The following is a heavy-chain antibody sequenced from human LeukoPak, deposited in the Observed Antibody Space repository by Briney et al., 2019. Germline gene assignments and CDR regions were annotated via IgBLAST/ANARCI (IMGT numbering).Heavy chain of an antibody. CDR2: FDPEDGET. V-gene: IGHV1-24*01. D-gene: IGHD3-22*01. J-gene: IGHJ1*01. CDR3: ATTPXXYXSXXXXXXXXXXXXXTXSXXXXXXXXXXHSE. CDR1: GYTLTELS. Sequence: ASVKVSCKVSGYTLTELSMHWVRQAPGKGLEWMGGFDPEDGETIYAQKFQGRVTMTEDTSTDTAYMELSSLRSEDTAVYYCATTPXXYXSXXXXXXXXXXXXXTXSXXXXXXXXXXHSE.